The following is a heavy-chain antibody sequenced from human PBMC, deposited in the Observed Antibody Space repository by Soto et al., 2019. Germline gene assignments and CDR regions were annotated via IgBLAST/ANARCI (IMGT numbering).Heavy chain of an antibody. CDR1: GGSFIGYY. J-gene: IGHJ4*02. Sequence: PSETLSLTCAVYGGSFIGYYWSWIRQPPGKGLEWIGEINQSGSTNYNPSLKSRVTISLDTSKNQFSLKLSSVTAADTAVYYCVRGYSSGSYWAYWGQGTLVTVSS. D-gene: IGHD3-10*01. CDR2: INQSGST. V-gene: IGHV4-34*01. CDR3: VRGYSSGSYWAY.